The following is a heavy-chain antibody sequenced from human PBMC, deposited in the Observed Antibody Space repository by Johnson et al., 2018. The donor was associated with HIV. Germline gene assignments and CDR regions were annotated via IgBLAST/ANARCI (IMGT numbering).Heavy chain of an antibody. D-gene: IGHD6-13*01. CDR3: AKDIGGSAAAGPEAFDI. CDR2: IKQDGSEK. Sequence: VQLVESGGGVVQPGRSLRLSCAASGFTFNNYWMSWVRQAPGRGLEWVANIKQDGSEKFYVDSVKGRFTISRDNAENSLYLQMNSLRAEDTALYYCAKDIGGSAAAGPEAFDIWGQGTMVTVSS. J-gene: IGHJ3*02. V-gene: IGHV3-7*03. CDR1: GFTFNNYW.